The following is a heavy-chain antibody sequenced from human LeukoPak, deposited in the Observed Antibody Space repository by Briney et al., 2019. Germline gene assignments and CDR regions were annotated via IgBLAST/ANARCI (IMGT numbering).Heavy chain of an antibody. CDR1: GGSVSSTTDY. V-gene: IGHV4-39*01. CDR3: ARYVVYGSGKYYFDF. D-gene: IGHD3-10*01. Sequence: SSETLSLTCTFAGGSVSSTTDYWSWIRQPPGKGPEWIASIDYSGSTYYHPSLPSRVTHSVDPAENQLSLTLSSLTAADTAVYYCARYVVYGSGKYYFDFWGQGTLVRVSS. CDR2: IDYSGST. J-gene: IGHJ4*02.